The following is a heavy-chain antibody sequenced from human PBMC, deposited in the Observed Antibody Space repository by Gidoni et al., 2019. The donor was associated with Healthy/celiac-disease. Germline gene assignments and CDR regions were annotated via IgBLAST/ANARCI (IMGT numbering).Heavy chain of an antibody. CDR2: MKSKTDGGKT. Sequence: EVQLVESGGGLVKPGGSLRLSCAASGFTFSNAWMSWVRQAPGKGLEWVGRMKSKTDGGKTDYAATVKGRFTITRDDSKNTRYLQRNSLKTEDTAVYYCTTAPREAAGGGYYYYYMDVWGKGTTVTVSS. J-gene: IGHJ6*03. D-gene: IGHD6-13*01. V-gene: IGHV3-15*01. CDR3: TTAPREAAGGGYYYYYMDV. CDR1: GFTFSNAW.